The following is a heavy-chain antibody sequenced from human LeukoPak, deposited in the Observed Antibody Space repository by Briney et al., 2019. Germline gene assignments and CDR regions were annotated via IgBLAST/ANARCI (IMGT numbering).Heavy chain of an antibody. Sequence: SETLSLTCAVYGGSFSGYYWSWIRQPPGKGLEWIGSIYYSGSTYYNPSLKSRVTISVDTSKNQFSLKLSSVTAADTGVYYCARGVYYYDSSGYDGYYFDYWGQGTLVTVSS. CDR3: ARGVYYYDSSGYDGYYFDY. V-gene: IGHV4-34*01. J-gene: IGHJ4*02. D-gene: IGHD3-22*01. CDR1: GGSFSGYY. CDR2: IYYSGST.